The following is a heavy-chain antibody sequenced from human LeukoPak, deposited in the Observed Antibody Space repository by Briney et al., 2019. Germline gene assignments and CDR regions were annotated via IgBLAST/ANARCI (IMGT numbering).Heavy chain of an antibody. CDR1: GFTITKCA. D-gene: IGHD6-19*01. V-gene: IGHV3-23*01. J-gene: IGHJ4*02. CDR3: AGDRNSDWYSPLDY. Sequence: PGGSLRLSCVASGFTITKCAMSWIRQAPGKGLEWVAIITATGDTAYYADSVKGRFTISRDNSRNTVYMQMDSLRAEDTAIYYCAGDRNSDWYSPLDYWGQGSQVTVSP. CDR2: ITATGDTA.